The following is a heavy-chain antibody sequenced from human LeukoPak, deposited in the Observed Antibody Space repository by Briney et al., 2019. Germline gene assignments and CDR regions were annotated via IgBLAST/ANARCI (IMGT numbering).Heavy chain of an antibody. V-gene: IGHV3-30*02. CDR2: IRYDGSNK. Sequence: GGSLRLSCAASGFTFSSYGMHWVRQAPGKGLEWVAFIRYDGSNKYYADSVKGRFTISRDNSKNTLYLQMNSLRAEDTAVYYCAKARQGYCSGGSCSWGQGTLVTVSS. CDR3: AKARQGYCSGGSCS. J-gene: IGHJ4*02. CDR1: GFTFSSYG. D-gene: IGHD2-15*01.